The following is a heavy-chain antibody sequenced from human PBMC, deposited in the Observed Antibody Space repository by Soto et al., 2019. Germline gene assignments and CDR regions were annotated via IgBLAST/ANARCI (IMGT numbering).Heavy chain of an antibody. J-gene: IGHJ4*02. CDR2: ISSSGSYI. D-gene: IGHD3-10*01. CDR3: GREGGSGSSFPI. Sequence: PGGSLRLSXAASGFSFSSYSMNWVRQAPGKGLEWVSSISSSGSYIYYANSLKGRFTISRDNAKNSLYLQMNSLRAEDTAVYYCGREGGSGSSFPIWGQGTLVTVSS. CDR1: GFSFSSYS. V-gene: IGHV3-21*01.